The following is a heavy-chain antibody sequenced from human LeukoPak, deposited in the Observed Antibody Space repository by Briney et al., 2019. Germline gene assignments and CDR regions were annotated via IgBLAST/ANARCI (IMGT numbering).Heavy chain of an antibody. CDR2: ISGTSSYI. J-gene: IGHJ4*02. D-gene: IGHD3-22*01. CDR3: ARDSADDSSGYYPFDY. CDR1: GFTFSNYA. Sequence: GGSLRLACVGSGFTFSNYAMSWVRQAPGKGLEWVSSISGTSSYIYYADSVKGRFTISRDNAKNSLNLQMNSLRAEDTAIYYCARDSADDSSGYYPFDYWGQGTQVSVSS. V-gene: IGHV3-21*01.